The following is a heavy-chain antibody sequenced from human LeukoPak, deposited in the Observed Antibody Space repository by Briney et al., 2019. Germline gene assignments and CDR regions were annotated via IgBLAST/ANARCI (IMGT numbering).Heavy chain of an antibody. Sequence: GSLRLSCAAFGFTVSSNYMSWVRHTPGKGLEWVSLIYSGGSTYYADSVKGRFTISRDNSKNTLYLQMNSLRAEDTAVYYCAGRDNGYYYGMDVWGQGTTVTVSS. CDR3: AGRDNGYYYGMDV. D-gene: IGHD2-8*01. CDR1: GFTVSSNY. J-gene: IGHJ6*02. V-gene: IGHV3-66*01. CDR2: IYSGGST.